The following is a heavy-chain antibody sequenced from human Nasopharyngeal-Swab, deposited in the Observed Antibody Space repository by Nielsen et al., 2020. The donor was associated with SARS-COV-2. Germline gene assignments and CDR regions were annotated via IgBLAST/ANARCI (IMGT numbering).Heavy chain of an antibody. Sequence: LSCAVSGGSVSSDNWWSWVRQPPGKRLEWIGEVKHNVSTNYNPSLKSRVTISLDKTKNQVSLRVNSLTAADTAVYYCASFYDFWTWGQGTLVTVSS. CDR1: GGSVSSDNW. D-gene: IGHD3-3*01. CDR3: ASFYDFWT. CDR2: VKHNVST. J-gene: IGHJ4*02. V-gene: IGHV4-4*02.